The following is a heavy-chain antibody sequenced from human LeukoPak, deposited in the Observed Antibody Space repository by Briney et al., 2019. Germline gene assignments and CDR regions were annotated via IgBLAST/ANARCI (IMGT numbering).Heavy chain of an antibody. D-gene: IGHD5-24*01. Sequence: ASVKVSCKASGGTFSSYAISWVRQAPGQGLEWMGGIIPIFGTANYAQKFQGRVTITTDESTSTAYMELSSLRSEDTAVYYCATRWLQPAFDIWGQGIMVTVSS. CDR1: GGTFSSYA. V-gene: IGHV1-69*05. J-gene: IGHJ3*02. CDR3: ATRWLQPAFDI. CDR2: IIPIFGTA.